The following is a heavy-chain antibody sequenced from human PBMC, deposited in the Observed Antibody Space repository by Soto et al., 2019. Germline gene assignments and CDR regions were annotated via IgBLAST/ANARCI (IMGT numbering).Heavy chain of an antibody. Sequence: PGGSLRLSCAASGFTFSTHAMHWVRQAPCKGLEWVALISFDGSNIDYADSVKGRFTISRDNSKNTLYLEMNSLKTEDTAIYYCARILPSYDFYYDHWGQGTLVTVSS. CDR1: GFTFSTHA. CDR2: ISFDGSNI. D-gene: IGHD3-3*01. V-gene: IGHV3-30-3*01. J-gene: IGHJ4*02. CDR3: ARILPSYDFYYDH.